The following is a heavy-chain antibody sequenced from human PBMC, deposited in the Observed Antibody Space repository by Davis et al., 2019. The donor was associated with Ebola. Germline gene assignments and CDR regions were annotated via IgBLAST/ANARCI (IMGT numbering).Heavy chain of an antibody. D-gene: IGHD5-24*01. CDR2: ISCSNDYI. CDR1: GFTRSDYY. J-gene: IGHJ1*01. Sequence: PGGSLRLSCAASGFTRSDYYMTWIRQAPGKGLEYIADISCSNDYINYADSVKGRFTIFTDDAKNALYLQMNSLRAEDTAMYYCARVEDGYNFNYWGHGALVAVSS. CDR3: ARVEDGYNFNY. V-gene: IGHV3-11*06.